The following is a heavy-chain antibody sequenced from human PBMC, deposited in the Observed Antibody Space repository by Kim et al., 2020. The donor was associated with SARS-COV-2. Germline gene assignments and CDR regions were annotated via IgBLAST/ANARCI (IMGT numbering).Heavy chain of an antibody. J-gene: IGHJ6*02. V-gene: IGHV3-11*06. CDR3: AREYSSSWSPYYYYGMDV. Sequence: KGQFSFSRDNAKNSLYLQMKSLRAEDTAVYYCAREYSSSWSPYYYYGMDVWGQGTTVTVSS. D-gene: IGHD6-13*01.